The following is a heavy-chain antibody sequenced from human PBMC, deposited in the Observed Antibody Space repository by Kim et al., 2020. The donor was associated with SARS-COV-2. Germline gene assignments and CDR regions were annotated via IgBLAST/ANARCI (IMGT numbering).Heavy chain of an antibody. CDR3: ARGIAVAGTLYYFDY. D-gene: IGHD6-19*01. Sequence: PSLKRRVTISVDKSKNQFSLKLSSVTAADTAMYYCARGIAVAGTLYYFDYWGQGTLVTVSS. V-gene: IGHV4-4*02. J-gene: IGHJ4*02.